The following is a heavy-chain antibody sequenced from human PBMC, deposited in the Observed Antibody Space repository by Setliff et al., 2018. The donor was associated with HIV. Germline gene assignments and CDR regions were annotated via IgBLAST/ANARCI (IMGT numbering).Heavy chain of an antibody. Sequence: SETLSLTCTVSGGSISSSSYYWGWIRQPPGKGLEWIGSLYYSGTTYYNPSLKSRLTISVDTSKNQFSLKLSSVTAADTAVYYRARRTLITGYDYWGQGTLVTVSS. J-gene: IGHJ4*02. D-gene: IGHD3-16*01. CDR1: GGSISSSSYY. CDR3: ARRTLITGYDY. CDR2: LYYSGTT. V-gene: IGHV4-39*01.